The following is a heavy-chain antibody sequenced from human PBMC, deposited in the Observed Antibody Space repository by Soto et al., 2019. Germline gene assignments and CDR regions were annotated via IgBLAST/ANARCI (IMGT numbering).Heavy chain of an antibody. D-gene: IGHD2-15*01. V-gene: IGHV4-59*08. J-gene: IGHJ5*02. CDR3: ARLPRIYCSGGSCYSELWFDP. Sequence: SETLSLTCTVSGGSISSYYWSWIRQPPGKGLEWIGYIYYSGSTNYNPSLKSRVTISVDTSKNQFSLKLGSVTAADTAVYYCARLPRIYCSGGSCYSELWFDPWGQGTLVTVSS. CDR1: GGSISSYY. CDR2: IYYSGST.